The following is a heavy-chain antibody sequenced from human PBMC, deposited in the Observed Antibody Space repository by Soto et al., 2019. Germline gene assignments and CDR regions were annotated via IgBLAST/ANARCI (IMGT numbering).Heavy chain of an antibody. CDR3: ARAGLGIEVAGLFYNYGMDV. V-gene: IGHV4-31*03. Sequence: PSETLSLTCTVSGGSINSGGYYWNWIRQHPGKGLEWIGFIYYSGTTYYNPSLKSRVTMSLDTSKSQFSLKLSSVAAADTAVYYCARAGLGIEVAGLFYNYGMDVWGQGTTVTVS. CDR1: GGSINSGGYY. D-gene: IGHD6-19*01. J-gene: IGHJ6*02. CDR2: IYYSGTT.